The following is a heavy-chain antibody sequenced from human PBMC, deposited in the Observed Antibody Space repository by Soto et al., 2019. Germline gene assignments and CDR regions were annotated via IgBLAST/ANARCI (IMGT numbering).Heavy chain of an antibody. CDR1: GGSISSGGYS. J-gene: IGHJ6*02. CDR3: ARLRYFDWLDLGYYGMDV. D-gene: IGHD3-9*01. Sequence: SETLSLTCAVSGGSISSGGYSWSWIRQPPGKALDWIGYFYHSGSTYYIPSLKSRVTISVDRSKNQFSLKPSSVTAADTAVYYCARLRYFDWLDLGYYGMDVWGQGTTVTVSS. CDR2: FYHSGST. V-gene: IGHV4-30-2*01.